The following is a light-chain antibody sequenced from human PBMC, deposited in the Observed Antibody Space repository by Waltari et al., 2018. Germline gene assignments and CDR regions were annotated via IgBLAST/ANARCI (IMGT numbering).Light chain of an antibody. CDR1: QGISNY. J-gene: IGKJ1*01. Sequence: GDRVTITCRASQGISNYLAWYQQKPGKVPKLLIYAASTLQSGVPSRFSGSGSGTDFTLTISSLQPEDVATYYCQKYNSAPRTFGQETKVEIK. CDR3: QKYNSAPRT. V-gene: IGKV1-27*01. CDR2: AAS.